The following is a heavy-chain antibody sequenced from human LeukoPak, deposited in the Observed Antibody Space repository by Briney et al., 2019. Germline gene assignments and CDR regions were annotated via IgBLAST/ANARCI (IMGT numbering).Heavy chain of an antibody. D-gene: IGHD2-8*01. J-gene: IGHJ5*02. Sequence: GSLRLSCAASGFTFSSYWMSWVRQAPGKGLEWIGYIYYSGSTNYNPSLRSRVTISVDTSKNQLALKLSSVTAADTAVYYCARAFRMYALHNWFDPWGQGTLVTVSS. CDR1: GFTFSSYW. CDR3: ARAFRMYALHNWFDP. CDR2: IYYSGST. V-gene: IGHV4-59*01.